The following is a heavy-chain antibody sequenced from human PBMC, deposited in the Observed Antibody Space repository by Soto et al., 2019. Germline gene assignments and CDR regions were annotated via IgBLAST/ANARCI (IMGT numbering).Heavy chain of an antibody. CDR1: GASISSGDYF. J-gene: IGHJ4*02. D-gene: IGHD5-12*01. CDR2: IYDSGSS. V-gene: IGHV4-30-4*08. Sequence: PSETLSLTCTVSGASISSGDYFWSWIRQSPGKGLEWIGYIYDSGSSYYNPSLKSRVTMSVDTSKNQFSLKLRSVTAADTAVYYCAREKGYISGPKNFDYWGQGTLVPVSS. CDR3: AREKGYISGPKNFDY.